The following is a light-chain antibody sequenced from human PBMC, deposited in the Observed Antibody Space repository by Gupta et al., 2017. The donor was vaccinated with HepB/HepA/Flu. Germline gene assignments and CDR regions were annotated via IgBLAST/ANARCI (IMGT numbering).Light chain of an antibody. J-gene: IGKJ3*01. V-gene: IGKV1-39*01. CDR1: QSISRY. Sequence: DIQMTQSPSSLSASVGDSVTITCRARQSISRYLDWYQQRPGQDPKLLINGASRVKSGVPSRFSGSGSGTEFTLTISRRQPEEFATYYCQHRDSFPLIFGHGTNVDIK. CDR3: QHRDSFPLI. CDR2: GAS.